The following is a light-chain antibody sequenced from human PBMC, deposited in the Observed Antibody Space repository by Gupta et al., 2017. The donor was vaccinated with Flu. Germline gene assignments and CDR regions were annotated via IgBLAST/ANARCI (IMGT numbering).Light chain of an antibody. Sequence: PSSRSASVGDRVIITCRASQTISNSLNLYQQHPGKAPKLLMYATNSTLYGVPSRFRGAGLGTEFTLTIDRLQPADFATYYCQLCLTPTLTFGGGTTLE. J-gene: IGKJ4*01. CDR1: QTISNS. CDR2: ATN. V-gene: IGKV1-39*01. CDR3: QLCLTPTLT.